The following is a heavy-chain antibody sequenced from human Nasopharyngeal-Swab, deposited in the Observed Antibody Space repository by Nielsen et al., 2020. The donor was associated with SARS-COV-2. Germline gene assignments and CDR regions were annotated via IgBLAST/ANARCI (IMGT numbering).Heavy chain of an antibody. J-gene: IGHJ6*02. D-gene: IGHD3-3*01. CDR1: GFTFSSYS. CDR2: ISSSSSTI. CDR3: ARGATILGGHASRMDV. Sequence: GGSLRLSCAASGFTFSSYSMNWVRQAPGKGLEWVSYISSSSSTIYYADSVKGRFTISRDNAKNSLYLQMNSLRDEDAAVYYCARGATILGGHASRMDVRSQGATVTVSS. V-gene: IGHV3-48*02.